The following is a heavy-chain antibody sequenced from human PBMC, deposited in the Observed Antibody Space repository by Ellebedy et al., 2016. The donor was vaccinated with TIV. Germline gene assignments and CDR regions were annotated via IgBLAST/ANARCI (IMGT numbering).Heavy chain of an antibody. V-gene: IGHV1-8*01. J-gene: IGHJ4*02. CDR2: MNPNSGKT. Sequence: ASVKVSCXASGYIFISYNLNWVRQATGQGLEWMGWMNPNSGKTGYAQKFQGRVTMTRDTSITTAYMDLSRLRSDDTAVYYCARDLSGYDFGYWGQGTLVTVSS. CDR3: ARDLSGYDFGY. CDR1: GYIFISYN. D-gene: IGHD5-12*01.